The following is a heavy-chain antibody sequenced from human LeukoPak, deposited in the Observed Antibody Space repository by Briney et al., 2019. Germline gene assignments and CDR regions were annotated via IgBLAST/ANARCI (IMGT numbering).Heavy chain of an antibody. Sequence: PSETLSLTCTVSGGSISSYYWSWIRQPPGKGLEWIGYIYYSGSTYYSPSLKSRVTISVDTSKNHFSLKLSSVTAADTAVYYCARARDGGSTVTLYYFDYWGQGTLVTVSS. CDR3: ARARDGGSTVTLYYFDY. CDR2: IYYSGST. CDR1: GGSISSYY. D-gene: IGHD4-17*01. J-gene: IGHJ4*02. V-gene: IGHV4-59*08.